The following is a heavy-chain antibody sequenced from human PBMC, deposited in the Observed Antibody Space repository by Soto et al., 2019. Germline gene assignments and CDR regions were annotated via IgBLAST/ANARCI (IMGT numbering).Heavy chain of an antibody. D-gene: IGHD2-15*01. CDR1: GGSISSSYW. Sequence: SSETLSLTCAVSGGSISSSYWWSWVRQPPGKGLEWIGEIYHSGSTNYNPSLKSRVTISVDKSKNQFTLNLSSVTAADTAVYYCARTPEIYCRGGSCRPSGYFQHWGQGTLVTVSS. CDR2: IYHSGST. CDR3: ARTPEIYCRGGSCRPSGYFQH. V-gene: IGHV4-4*02. J-gene: IGHJ1*01.